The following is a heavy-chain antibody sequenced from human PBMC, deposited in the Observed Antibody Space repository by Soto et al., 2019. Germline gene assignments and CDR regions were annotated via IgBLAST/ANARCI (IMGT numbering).Heavy chain of an antibody. J-gene: IGHJ4*02. Sequence: QVQLVQSGAEVQKPGSSVKVSCKASGGTFSSYAISWVRQAPGQGLEWMGGIIPIFGTANYAQKFQGRVTITADESTSTAYMELSSLRSEDTAVYYCANAARYCSSTSCLLFDYWGQGTLVTVSS. D-gene: IGHD2-2*01. V-gene: IGHV1-69*01. CDR2: IIPIFGTA. CDR3: ANAARYCSSTSCLLFDY. CDR1: GGTFSSYA.